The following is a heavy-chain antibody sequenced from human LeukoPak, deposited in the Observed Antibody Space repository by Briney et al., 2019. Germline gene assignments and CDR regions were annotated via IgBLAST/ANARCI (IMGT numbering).Heavy chain of an antibody. Sequence: PSETLSLTCAVYGGSFSGYYWSWIRQPPGKGLEWIGEINHSGSTNYNPSLKSRVTISVDTSKNQFSLKLSSVTAADTAVYYCARDGIAALGWFDPWGQGTLVTVSS. J-gene: IGHJ5*02. CDR2: INHSGST. D-gene: IGHD6-6*01. V-gene: IGHV4-34*01. CDR3: ARDGIAALGWFDP. CDR1: GGSFSGYY.